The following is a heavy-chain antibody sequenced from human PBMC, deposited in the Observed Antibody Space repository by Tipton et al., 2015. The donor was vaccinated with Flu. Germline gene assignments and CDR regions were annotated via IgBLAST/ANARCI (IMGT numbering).Heavy chain of an antibody. CDR3: ARHSSSARGWFDP. D-gene: IGHD3-10*01. V-gene: IGHV4-59*08. Sequence: TLSLTCTVSGGSISSYYWSWIRQPPGKGLEWIGYIYYSGSTNYNPSLKGRVTISVDTSKNQFSLKVSSVTAADTAVYYCARHSSSARGWFDPWGQGTLVTVSS. CDR1: GGSISSYY. CDR2: IYYSGST. J-gene: IGHJ5*02.